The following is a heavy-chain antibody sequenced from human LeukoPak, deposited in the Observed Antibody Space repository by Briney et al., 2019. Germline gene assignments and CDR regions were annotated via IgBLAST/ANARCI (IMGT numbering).Heavy chain of an antibody. CDR2: ISSSSSYI. CDR3: AKDRVLEAPPRSLCDY. V-gene: IGHV3-21*01. J-gene: IGHJ4*02. Sequence: PGGSLRLSCAASGFTFSSYSMNWVRQAPGKGLEWVSSISSSSSYIYYADSVKGRFTISRDNSKNTLSLQMNSLRAEDTAVYYCAKDRVLEAPPRSLCDYWGQGTLVTVSS. D-gene: IGHD3-10*01. CDR1: GFTFSSYS.